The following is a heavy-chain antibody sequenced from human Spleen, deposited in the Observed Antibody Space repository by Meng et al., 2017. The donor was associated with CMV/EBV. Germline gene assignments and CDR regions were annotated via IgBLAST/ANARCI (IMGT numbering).Heavy chain of an antibody. CDR2: IYYSGST. V-gene: IGHV4-61*01. CDR1: GGSISSSNW. CDR3: ARAPYYYYYGLDV. J-gene: IGHJ6*02. Sequence: SETLSLTCAVSGGSISSSNWWSWIRQPPGKGLEWIGYIYYSGSTNYNPSLKSRVTISVDTSKKQFSLKLTSVTAADTAVYYCARAPYYYYYGLDVWGQGTTVTVSS. D-gene: IGHD3-10*01.